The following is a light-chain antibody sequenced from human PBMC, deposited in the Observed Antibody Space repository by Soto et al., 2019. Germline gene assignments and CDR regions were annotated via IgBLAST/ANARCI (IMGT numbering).Light chain of an antibody. V-gene: IGKV3-20*01. Sequence: ENVLTQSPGRLSLSPGERATLSCRASQRVARSSIAWYQQKVGQPPRLLIYGASGRATGVPDRISGSGSGTVFTLTIVRVEAEDFTVYHCQQYATSPLTFGGGTTLEIK. CDR3: QQYATSPLT. J-gene: IGKJ4*01. CDR2: GAS. CDR1: QRVARSS.